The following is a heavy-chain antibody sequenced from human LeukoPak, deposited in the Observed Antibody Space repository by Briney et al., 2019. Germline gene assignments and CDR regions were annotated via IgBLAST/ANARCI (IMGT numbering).Heavy chain of an antibody. D-gene: IGHD3-16*01. CDR2: IYHRGLT. V-gene: IGHV4-4*02. CDR3: ARGGGYYFDY. J-gene: IGHJ4*02. CDR1: GGSITSENW. Sequence: PSETLYLTCAVSGGSITSENWWNWVRQPPGKGLEWIGEIYHRGLTNYNPSLMSRVTISMDASKNQFSLILTSVTAADTAVYYCARGGGYYFDYWGQGTLATVSS.